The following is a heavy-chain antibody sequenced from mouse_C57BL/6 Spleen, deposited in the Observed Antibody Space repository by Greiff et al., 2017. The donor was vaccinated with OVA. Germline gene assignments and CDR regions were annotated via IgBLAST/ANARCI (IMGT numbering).Heavy chain of an antibody. D-gene: IGHD1-1*01. Sequence: QVQLQQPGPELVKPGASVKISCKASGYSFSSYYIHWVKQRPGQGLEWIGWIYPGSGYTKYNEKFKGKATLTADTSSSTAYMQLSSLTSEDSAVYYCARGSTVKGYAYWGQGTLVTVSA. V-gene: IGHV1-66*01. CDR2: IYPGSGYT. CDR1: GYSFSSYY. CDR3: ARGSTVKGYAY. J-gene: IGHJ3*01.